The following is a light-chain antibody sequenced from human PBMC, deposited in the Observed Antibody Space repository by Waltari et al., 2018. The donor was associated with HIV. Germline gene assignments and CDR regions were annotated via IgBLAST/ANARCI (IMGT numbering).Light chain of an antibody. CDR3: QVWDSGSDHV. V-gene: IGLV3-21*04. CDR2: DDD. J-gene: IGLJ1*01. CDR1: NIGNRD. Sequence: SYVLTQPPSISVAPGKTAKITCGGNNIGNRDVHWYQQKPGQAPILVIFDDDHRPSGIPERFSGSNSDNTATLTSNRVEVGDEADYYCQVWDSGSDHVFGSGTTVTVL.